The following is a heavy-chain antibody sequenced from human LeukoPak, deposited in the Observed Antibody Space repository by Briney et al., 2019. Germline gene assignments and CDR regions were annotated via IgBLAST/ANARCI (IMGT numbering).Heavy chain of an antibody. CDR2: IYHDGST. D-gene: IGHD5-18*01. Sequence: SQTLSLTCAVSGGSISSNNWWIWVRQSPEKGLEWIGEIYHDGSTNYNPSLKSRVTISMDKSKNQLSLKLNFVTAADTAVYYCARDRGGYTYSHDYWGQGTLVTVSS. CDR1: GGSISSNNW. V-gene: IGHV4-4*02. J-gene: IGHJ4*02. CDR3: ARDRGGYTYSHDY.